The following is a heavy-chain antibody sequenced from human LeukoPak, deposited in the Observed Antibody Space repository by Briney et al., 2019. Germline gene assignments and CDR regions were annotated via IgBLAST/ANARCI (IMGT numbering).Heavy chain of an antibody. D-gene: IGHD3-10*01. Sequence: SETLSLTCTVSGGSISNSGYYWGWLRQPPGTGLEWSGSVYYSGSTYYNPSLKSRVTISVDTSKNQFSLKLTSVTAADTAVYYCASNYGSGTYYPDWGQGTLVTVSS. CDR1: GGSISNSGYY. CDR2: VYYSGST. J-gene: IGHJ4*02. CDR3: ASNYGSGTYYPD. V-gene: IGHV4-39*01.